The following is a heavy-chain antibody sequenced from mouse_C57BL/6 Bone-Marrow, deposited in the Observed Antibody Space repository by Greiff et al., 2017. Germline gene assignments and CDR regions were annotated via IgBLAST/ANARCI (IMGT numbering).Heavy chain of an antibody. J-gene: IGHJ1*03. D-gene: IGHD4-1*01. CDR3: TGTGTCYWYFDV. V-gene: IGHV5-9-1*02. CDR1: GFTFSSYA. Sequence: EVQGVESGAGLVKPGGSLKLSCAASGFTFSSYAMSWVRQTPEQRLEWVAYISSGGDYIYYADNVKGRFTISRANARNTVYLQMSSLQSKDTTINYCTGTGTCYWYFDVGDTGPTVTVS. CDR2: ISSGGDYI.